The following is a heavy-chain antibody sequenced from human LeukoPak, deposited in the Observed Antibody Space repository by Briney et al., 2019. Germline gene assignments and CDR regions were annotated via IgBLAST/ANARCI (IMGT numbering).Heavy chain of an antibody. V-gene: IGHV3-30*18. Sequence: GRSLRLSCAAPGFTFSSYGMHWVRQAPGKGLEWVAVISYDGSNKYYADSVKGRFTMSRDNSKNTLYLQMNSLRAEDTAVYYCAKDVLRFLEWLPDYWGQGTLVTVSS. J-gene: IGHJ4*02. D-gene: IGHD3-3*01. CDR2: ISYDGSNK. CDR3: AKDVLRFLEWLPDY. CDR1: GFTFSSYG.